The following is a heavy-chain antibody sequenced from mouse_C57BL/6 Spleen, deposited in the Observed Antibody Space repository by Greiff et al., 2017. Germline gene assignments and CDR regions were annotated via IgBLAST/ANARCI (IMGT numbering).Heavy chain of an antibody. CDR2: IDPENGDT. CDR1: GFNIKDDY. CDR3: TRWLLRGDY. Sequence: QLQQSGAELVRPGASVKLSCTASGFNIKDDYMHWVKQRPEQGLEWIGWIDPENGDTEYASKFQGKATITADTSSNTAYLQLSSLTSEDTAVYYCTRWLLRGDYWGQGTTLTVSS. D-gene: IGHD2-3*01. J-gene: IGHJ2*01. V-gene: IGHV14-4*01.